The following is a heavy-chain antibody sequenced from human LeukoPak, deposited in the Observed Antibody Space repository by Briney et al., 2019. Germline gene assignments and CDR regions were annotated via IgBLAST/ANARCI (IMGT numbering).Heavy chain of an antibody. CDR2: ISSSSSTI. CDR1: GFTFSSYS. CDR3: ARVVGYYYYMDV. D-gene: IGHD2-15*01. V-gene: IGHV3-48*04. J-gene: IGHJ6*03. Sequence: GGSLRFSCAASGFTFSSYSMNWVRQAPGKGLEWVSYISSSSSTIYYADSVKGRFTISRDNAKNSLYLQMNSLRAEDTAVYYCARVVGYYYYMDVWGKGTTVTVSS.